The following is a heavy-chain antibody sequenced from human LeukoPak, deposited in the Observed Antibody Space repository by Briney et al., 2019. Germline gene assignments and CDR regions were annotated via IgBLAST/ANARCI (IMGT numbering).Heavy chain of an antibody. J-gene: IGHJ6*02. CDR3: ARQTYPYDILTGSMGMDV. V-gene: IGHV1-2*02. D-gene: IGHD3-9*01. CDR1: GYTFTGYY. CDR2: INPNSGGT. Sequence: GASVTVSCKASGYTFTGYYMHWVRQAPGQGLEWMGWINPNSGGTNYAQKFQGRVTMTRDTSISTAYMELSRLRSDDTAVYYCARQTYPYDILTGSMGMDVWGQGTTVTVSS.